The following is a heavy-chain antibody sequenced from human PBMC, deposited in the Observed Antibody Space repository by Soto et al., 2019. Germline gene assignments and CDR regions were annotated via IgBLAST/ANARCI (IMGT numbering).Heavy chain of an antibody. CDR2: IYYSGST. J-gene: IGHJ5*02. CDR1: GGSISIYY. Sequence: SETLSLTCTVSGGSISIYYWRWIRQPPGKGLEWIGYIYYSGSTNYNPSLKSRVTISVDTSKNQFSLKLSSVTAADTAVYYCARDLSRYCSSTSCRDDNWFDPWGQGTLVTVSS. D-gene: IGHD2-2*01. CDR3: ARDLSRYCSSTSCRDDNWFDP. V-gene: IGHV4-59*01.